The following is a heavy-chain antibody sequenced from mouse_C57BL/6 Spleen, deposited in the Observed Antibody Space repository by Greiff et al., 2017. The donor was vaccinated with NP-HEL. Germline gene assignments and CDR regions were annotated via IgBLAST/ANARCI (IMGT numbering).Heavy chain of an antibody. J-gene: IGHJ3*01. Sequence: QVQLQQSGAELVRPGTSVKVSCKASGYAFTNYLIEWVKQRPGQGLEWIGVINPGSGGTNYNEKFKGKATLTADKSSSTAYMQLSSLTSEDSAVYFCARGDYYGSSKAYWGQGTLVTVSA. CDR1: GYAFTNYL. V-gene: IGHV1-54*01. CDR2: INPGSGGT. D-gene: IGHD1-1*01. CDR3: ARGDYYGSSKAY.